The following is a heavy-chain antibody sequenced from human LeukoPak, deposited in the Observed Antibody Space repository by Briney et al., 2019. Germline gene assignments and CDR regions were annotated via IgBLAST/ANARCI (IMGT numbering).Heavy chain of an antibody. V-gene: IGHV3-23*01. J-gene: IGHJ4*02. CDR2: ISGSGGST. Sequence: GGSLRLSCAASGFTFSSYAMSWVRQAPGKGLEWVSAISGSGGSTYYADSVKGRFTISRDSSKNTLYLQMNSLRAEDTAVYYCAKNSGSSSSYFDYWGQGTLVTVSS. CDR1: GFTFSSYA. CDR3: AKNSGSSSSYFDY. D-gene: IGHD6-6*01.